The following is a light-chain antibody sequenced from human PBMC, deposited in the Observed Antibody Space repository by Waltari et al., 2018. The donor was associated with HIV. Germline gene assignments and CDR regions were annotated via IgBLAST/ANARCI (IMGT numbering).Light chain of an antibody. CDR2: ANN. Sequence: QSVLTQPPSASGAPGQRVTISCTGSNSNIGTGYDYHCYQQLPAAAPHLIIYANNHRPAGLPDRSSGSKSGTSSSLAITGRQAEEEADYYGESHDIRRGGVFGGGTKLTVL. CDR3: ESHDIRRGGV. J-gene: IGLJ3*02. CDR1: NSNIGTGYD. V-gene: IGLV1-40*01.